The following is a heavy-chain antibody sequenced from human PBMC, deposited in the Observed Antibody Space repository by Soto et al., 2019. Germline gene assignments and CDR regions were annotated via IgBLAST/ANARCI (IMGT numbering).Heavy chain of an antibody. J-gene: IGHJ3*02. D-gene: IGHD2-8*01. CDR1: GFTFSSYS. Sequence: EVQLVESGGGLVKPGWSLRLSCAASGFTFSSYSMNWVRQAPGKGLEWVSSISSSSSYIYYADSVKGRFTISRDNAKNSLYLQMNSLRAEDTAVYYCASSIVLMVYVTDAFDIWGQGTMVTVSS. CDR2: ISSSSSYI. CDR3: ASSIVLMVYVTDAFDI. V-gene: IGHV3-21*01.